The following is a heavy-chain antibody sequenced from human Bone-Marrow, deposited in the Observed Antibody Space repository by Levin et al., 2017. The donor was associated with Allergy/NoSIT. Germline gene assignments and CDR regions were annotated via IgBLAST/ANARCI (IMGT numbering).Heavy chain of an antibody. J-gene: IGHJ5*02. CDR3: AKDEGPVVVVAENWFDP. CDR1: GFTFSSYA. V-gene: IGHV3-23*01. CDR2: ISGSGGST. D-gene: IGHD2-15*01. Sequence: GESLKISCAASGFTFSSYAMSWVRQAPGKGLEWVSAISGSGGSTYYADSVKGRFTISRDNSKNTLYLQMNSLRAEDTAVYYCAKDEGPVVVVAENWFDPWGQGTLVTVSS.